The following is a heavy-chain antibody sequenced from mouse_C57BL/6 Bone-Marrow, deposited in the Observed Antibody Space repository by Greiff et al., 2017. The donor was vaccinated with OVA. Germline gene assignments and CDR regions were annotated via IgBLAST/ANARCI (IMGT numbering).Heavy chain of an antibody. CDR1: YYAFTACA. D-gene: IGHD2-12*01. Sequence: LQQSGAELVRPGASVKLSCKASYYAFTACAMHWVKQRPGHGLEWIGCFTPYSGATEYSEKFKGKATLTANTASSTAYMQLSSLTSEDSAVYYCASGNDFAYGGQGTVVTVSA. CDR2: FTPYSGAT. V-gene: IGHV1-49*01. CDR3: ASGNDFAY. J-gene: IGHJ3*01.